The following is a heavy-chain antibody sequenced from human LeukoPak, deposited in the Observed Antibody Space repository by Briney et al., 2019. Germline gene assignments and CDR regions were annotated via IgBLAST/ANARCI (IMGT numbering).Heavy chain of an antibody. V-gene: IGHV4-59*01. CDR1: GGSISTYY. CDR2: IYYTGST. Sequence: PSETLSLTCTVSGGSISTYYWSWIRQPPRKGLEWIGYIYYTGSTNYNPSLKSRVTISVDTSKNQFSLKLNSVTAADTAVYYCATRGDWLDPWGQGTLVTVSS. J-gene: IGHJ5*02. CDR3: ATRGDWLDP.